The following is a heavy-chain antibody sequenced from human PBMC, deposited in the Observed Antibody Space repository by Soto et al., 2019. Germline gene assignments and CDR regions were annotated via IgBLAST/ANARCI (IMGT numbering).Heavy chain of an antibody. CDR2: ISGSGGST. CDR3: AKAVGVYYYYGMDV. Sequence: EVQLLESGGGLVQPGGSLRLSCAAPGFTFSNYAMSWVRQAPGKGLEWVSGISGSGGSTDYADSVKGRFTISRDNAKTTLYVQMNSLRVEDTAVYYCAKAVGVYYYYGMDVWGQGTTVTISS. V-gene: IGHV3-23*01. J-gene: IGHJ6*02. CDR1: GFTFSNYA. D-gene: IGHD3-3*01.